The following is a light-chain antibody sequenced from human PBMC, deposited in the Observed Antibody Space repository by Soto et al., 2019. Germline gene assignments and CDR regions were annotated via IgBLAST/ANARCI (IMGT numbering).Light chain of an antibody. J-gene: IGKJ3*01. Sequence: IQLTPYTSPLSTSDGDRVHITSRASQGISSDLAWYQQKPGKAPKLLISAAFSLEGGVPTRFSGSGSGADFTLTISSLQPEDSGTYYCQQLYDYPSTFGPGTKVDIK. CDR1: QGISSD. CDR2: AAF. CDR3: QQLYDYPST. V-gene: IGKV1-9*01.